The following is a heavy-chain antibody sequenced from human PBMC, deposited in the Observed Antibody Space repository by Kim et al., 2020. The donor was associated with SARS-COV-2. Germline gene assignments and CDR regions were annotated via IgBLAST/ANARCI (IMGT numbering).Heavy chain of an antibody. Sequence: ASVKVSCKASGYTFTSYAMNWVRQAPGQRLEWMGWINAGNGNTKYSQKFQGRGTINRDTSASTAYMELSSLRSEDTAVYYCAGDQGIYCSSTSCRYGMDVWGQWNTVTVSS. CDR3: AGDQGIYCSSTSCRYGMDV. CDR2: INAGNGNT. V-gene: IGHV1-3*01. D-gene: IGHD2-2*01. CDR1: GYTFTSYA. J-gene: IGHJ6*01.